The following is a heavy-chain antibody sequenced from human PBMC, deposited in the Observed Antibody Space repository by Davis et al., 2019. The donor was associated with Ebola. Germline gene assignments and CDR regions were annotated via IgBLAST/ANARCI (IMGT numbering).Heavy chain of an antibody. CDR1: GFTFSGSA. CDR3: SGTVAGRDY. Sequence: GESLKISCAASGFTFSGSAMHWVRQASGKGLEWVGRITSKANSYATAYAASVKGRFTISRDDSKNTAYLQMNSLKTEDTAVYYCSGTVAGRDYWGQGTLVTVSS. V-gene: IGHV3-73*01. CDR2: ITSKANSYAT. J-gene: IGHJ4*02. D-gene: IGHD6-19*01.